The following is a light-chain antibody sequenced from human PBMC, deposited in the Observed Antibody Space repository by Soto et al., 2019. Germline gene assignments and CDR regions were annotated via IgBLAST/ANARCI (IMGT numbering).Light chain of an antibody. Sequence: EIVLTQSPGILSLSPGERASLSCGASQSITSSFLAWYQQKPGQAPRLLIYGASSRATGIPDRFSGNGSETDFTLTINRLEPEDFAVYYCQQYENSPITFGQGTRLEIK. J-gene: IGKJ5*01. CDR2: GAS. CDR1: QSITSSF. V-gene: IGKV3-20*01. CDR3: QQYENSPIT.